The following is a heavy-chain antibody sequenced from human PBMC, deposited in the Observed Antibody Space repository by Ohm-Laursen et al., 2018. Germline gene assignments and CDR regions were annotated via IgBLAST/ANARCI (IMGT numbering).Heavy chain of an antibody. CDR3: ARETLYYYGMDV. V-gene: IGHV3-23*01. CDR2: ISGSGDTT. J-gene: IGHJ6*02. Sequence: SLRLSCAASGFTFSSYAMSWVRQAPGKGLEWVSVISGSGDTTYYADSVKGRFTISRDNSKNTLYLQMNSLRAEDTAVYYCARETLYYYGMDVWGQGTTVTVSS. CDR1: GFTFSSYA.